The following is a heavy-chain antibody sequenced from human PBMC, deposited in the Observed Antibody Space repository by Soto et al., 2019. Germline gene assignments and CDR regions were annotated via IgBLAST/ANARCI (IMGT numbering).Heavy chain of an antibody. CDR2: MNPNSGNT. CDR1: GYTFTSYD. J-gene: IGHJ6*02. CDR3: ARNTYYYDSSGYYFYYYYGMDV. Sequence: ASVKVSCKASGYTFTSYDINWVQQATGQGLEWMGWMNPNSGNTGYAQKFQGRVTMTRNTSISTAYMELSSLISEDTAVYYCARNTYYYDSSGYYFYYYYGMDVWGQGTTVTVSS. D-gene: IGHD3-22*01. V-gene: IGHV1-8*01.